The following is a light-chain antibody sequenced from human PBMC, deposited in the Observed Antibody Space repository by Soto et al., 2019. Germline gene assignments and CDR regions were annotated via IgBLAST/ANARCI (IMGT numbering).Light chain of an antibody. Sequence: DIQMTQSPSSLSASVGDRVTITCRASQGIRNDLGWYQQKPGKAPKLLIYAASSLQSGVPSRFSGSRSGTDFTLTINSLQPEDFATYYCQQSYSRVTFGQGTKVDIK. CDR3: QQSYSRVT. J-gene: IGKJ1*01. V-gene: IGKV1-39*01. CDR2: AAS. CDR1: QGIRND.